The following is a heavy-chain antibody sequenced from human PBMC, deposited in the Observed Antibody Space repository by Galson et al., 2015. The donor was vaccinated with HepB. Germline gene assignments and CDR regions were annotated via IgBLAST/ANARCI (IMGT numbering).Heavy chain of an antibody. D-gene: IGHD2-2*01. J-gene: IGHJ5*02. V-gene: IGHV3-72*01. CDR3: ARTNYCTTTNCLGRWFEP. CDR2: SKNKANNYIT. Sequence: SLRLSCAASGFTFSDHYMDWVRQAPGKGLEWVGRSKNKANNYITEYAASVKGRFTISRDDSKNSLYLQMSSLKTEDTAVYYCARTNYCTTTNCLGRWFEPWGQGTLVTVSS. CDR1: GFTFSDHY.